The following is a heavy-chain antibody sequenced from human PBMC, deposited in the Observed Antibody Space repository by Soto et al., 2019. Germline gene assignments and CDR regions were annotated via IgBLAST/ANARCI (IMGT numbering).Heavy chain of an antibody. CDR3: ASDPDSNGFSSLDY. Sequence: GGSLRLSCAASGFTFSRYWMHWVRQAPGKGLVWVSRINSDGNKITYADSVKGRFTISRDNAKNTLYLQMNSLRAEDTAVYYCASDPDSNGFSSLDYRGQGIMVTVSS. CDR2: INSDGNKI. D-gene: IGHD3-22*01. V-gene: IGHV3-74*03. CDR1: GFTFSRYW. J-gene: IGHJ4*02.